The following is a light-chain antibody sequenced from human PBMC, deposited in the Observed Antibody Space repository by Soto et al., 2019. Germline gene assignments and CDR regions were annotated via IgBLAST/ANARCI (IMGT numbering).Light chain of an antibody. V-gene: IGLV2-14*01. CDR2: DVR. CDR3: SSYTTISTYV. Sequence: QSVLTQPASVSGSPGQSITISCTGTSRDVGGYNYVSWYQQHPGKAPKLMIYDVRNLPSGVSNRFSGSKSVNTASLTISGLQAEDEADYYCSSYTTISTYVFGTGTKVTVL. CDR1: SRDVGGYNY. J-gene: IGLJ1*01.